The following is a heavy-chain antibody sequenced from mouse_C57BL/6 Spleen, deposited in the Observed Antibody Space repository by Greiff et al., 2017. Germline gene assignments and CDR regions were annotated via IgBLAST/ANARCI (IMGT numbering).Heavy chain of an antibody. CDR3: ARHGDYDSYAMDY. J-gene: IGHJ4*01. Sequence: VQLKESGPGLVAPSQSLSITCTVSGFSLTSYGVHWVRQPPGKGLEWLVVIWSDGSTTYNSALKSRLSISKDNSKSQVFLKMNSLQTDDTAMYYCARHGDYDSYAMDYWGQGTSVTVSS. V-gene: IGHV2-6-1*01. D-gene: IGHD2-4*01. CDR2: IWSDGST. CDR1: GFSLTSYG.